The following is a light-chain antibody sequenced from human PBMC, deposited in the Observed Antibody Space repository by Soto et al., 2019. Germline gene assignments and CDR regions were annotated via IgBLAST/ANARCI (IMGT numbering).Light chain of an antibody. CDR1: QSVSSSF. J-gene: IGKJ1*01. CDR3: QQDGSSPPWT. CDR2: GAS. Sequence: EIVLTQSPGTLSLSPGERATLSCRASQSVSSSFLAWYQQKPGQAPRLLIYGASSRATGIPDRFSGSGSGTDVTLTISRREPEDFAVYDCQQDGSSPPWTFGQGTKVEIK. V-gene: IGKV3-20*01.